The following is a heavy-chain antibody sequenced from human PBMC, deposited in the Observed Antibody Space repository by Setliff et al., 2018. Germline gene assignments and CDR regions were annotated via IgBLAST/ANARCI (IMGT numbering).Heavy chain of an antibody. CDR2: TYDSGST. Sequence: SETLSLTCTVSGGPVTRTTTFWGWVRQTPGKGLEWIGSTYDSGSTYYNPSLNSRVTISEDTSKNQFSLKLTSVTAADAAVYYCARAAVTSGARADYFDYWGQGTLVTVSS. CDR1: GGPVTRTTTF. J-gene: IGHJ4*02. CDR3: ARAAVTSGARADYFDY. D-gene: IGHD4-17*01. V-gene: IGHV4-39*07.